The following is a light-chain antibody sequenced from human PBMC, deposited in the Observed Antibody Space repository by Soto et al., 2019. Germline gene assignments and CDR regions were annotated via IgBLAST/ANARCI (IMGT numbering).Light chain of an antibody. V-gene: IGLV8-61*01. J-gene: IGLJ3*02. Sequence: QTVVTQEPSCSVSTGGPVTLTCGLISGSVSTSYYPSWYQQNPGQATRTLIYSTNTRSSGVPDRFSGSILGTKAALTITGAQADDDSDDYFVLYMGSGKGVFGGGTKLTVL. CDR1: SGSVSTSYY. CDR2: STN. CDR3: VLYMGSGKGV.